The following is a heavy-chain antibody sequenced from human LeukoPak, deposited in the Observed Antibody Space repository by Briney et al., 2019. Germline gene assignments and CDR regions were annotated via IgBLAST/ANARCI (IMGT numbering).Heavy chain of an antibody. CDR3: ARDLAYGSGMGYFDY. CDR1: GGSISSYY. CDR2: IYTSGST. J-gene: IGHJ4*02. D-gene: IGHD3-10*01. Sequence: PSETLSLTCTVSGGSISSYYWSCIRQPAGKGLEWVGRIYTSGSTNYNPSLKSRVTMSVDTSKNQFSLKLSSVTAADTAVYYCARDLAYGSGMGYFDYWGQGTLVTVSS. V-gene: IGHV4-4*07.